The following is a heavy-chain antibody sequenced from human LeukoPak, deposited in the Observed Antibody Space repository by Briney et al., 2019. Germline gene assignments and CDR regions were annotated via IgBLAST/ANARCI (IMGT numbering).Heavy chain of an antibody. CDR3: AKDRPSVAKHPPSSGMDV. D-gene: IGHD6-6*01. CDR1: GFTFSSYA. V-gene: IGHV3-30*04. CDR2: ISYDGSDK. J-gene: IGHJ6*02. Sequence: PGGSLRLSCAASGFTFSSYAMHWVRQAPGKGPEWVAVISYDGSDKYYADSVKDRFTISRDNSKNTLYLQMNSLRTEDTAVYYCAKDRPSVAKHPPSSGMDVWGQGTTVTVSS.